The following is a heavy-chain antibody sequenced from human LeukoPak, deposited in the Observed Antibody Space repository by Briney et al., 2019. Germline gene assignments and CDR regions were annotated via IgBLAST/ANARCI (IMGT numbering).Heavy chain of an antibody. D-gene: IGHD3-16*02. Sequence: SETLSLTCAVYGGSFSGYYWSWIRQPPGKGLEWIGEINHSGSTNYNPSLKSRVTISVDTSKNQFSLKLSSVTAADAAVYYCARVIPKSSGTYYYYYYMDVWGKGTTVTVSS. CDR1: GGSFSGYY. V-gene: IGHV4-34*01. J-gene: IGHJ6*03. CDR3: ARVIPKSSGTYYYYYYMDV. CDR2: INHSGST.